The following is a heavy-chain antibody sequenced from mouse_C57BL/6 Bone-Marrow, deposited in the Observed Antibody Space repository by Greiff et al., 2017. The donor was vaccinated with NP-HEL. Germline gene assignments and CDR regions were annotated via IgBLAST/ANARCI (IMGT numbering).Heavy chain of an antibody. D-gene: IGHD3-2*02. CDR2: IYPRSGNN. CDR1: GYTFTSYG. Sequence: QVHVKQSGAELARPGASVKLSCKASGYTFTSYGISWVKQRTGQGLEWIGEIYPRSGNNYYNEKFKGKATLTADKSSSTAYMELRSLTSDDSAVYFCARQAYYFDYWGQGTTLTVSS. J-gene: IGHJ2*01. V-gene: IGHV1-81*01. CDR3: ARQAYYFDY.